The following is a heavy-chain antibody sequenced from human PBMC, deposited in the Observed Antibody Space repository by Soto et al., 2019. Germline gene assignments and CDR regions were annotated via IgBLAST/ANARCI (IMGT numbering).Heavy chain of an antibody. CDR1: GFTFGAYV. D-gene: IGHD6-19*01. CDR2: ISYDGNNK. Sequence: GGSLRLSCAASGFTFGAYVMHWVRQAPGKGLEWVAHISYDGNNKYYADSVKGRFTISRDNFKNTLYLQMSSLRTDDTAVYYCARDSPGDSSGWDLFYYYGMDVWGQGTTVTVSS. CDR3: ARDSPGDSSGWDLFYYYGMDV. V-gene: IGHV3-30*03. J-gene: IGHJ6*02.